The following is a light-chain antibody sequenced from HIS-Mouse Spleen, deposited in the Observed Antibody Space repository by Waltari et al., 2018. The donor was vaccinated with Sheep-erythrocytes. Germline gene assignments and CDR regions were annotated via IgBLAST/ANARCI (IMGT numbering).Light chain of an antibody. V-gene: IGLV3-10*01. CDR2: EDS. CDR3: YSTDSSGNHWV. J-gene: IGLJ3*02. CDR1: ALPKKH. Sequence: SYELTQPPSVSVSPGQTARITCPGAALPKKHSYWYQQKSGQAPVRVIYEDSKRPSGIPERFSGSTSGTMATLTISGAQVEDEADYYCYSTDSSGNHWVFGGGTKLTVL.